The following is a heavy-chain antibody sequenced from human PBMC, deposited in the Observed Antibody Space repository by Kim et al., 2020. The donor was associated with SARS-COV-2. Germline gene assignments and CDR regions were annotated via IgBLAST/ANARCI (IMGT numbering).Heavy chain of an antibody. CDR3: ARDGMSGMNGKKAFDS. Sequence: DSVKGRFTLARDHAKNTLHLQMNNLRVEDTAVYYCARDGMSGMNGKKAFDSWGQGTLVTVSS. D-gene: IGHD3-3*01. J-gene: IGHJ4*02. V-gene: IGHV3-74*01.